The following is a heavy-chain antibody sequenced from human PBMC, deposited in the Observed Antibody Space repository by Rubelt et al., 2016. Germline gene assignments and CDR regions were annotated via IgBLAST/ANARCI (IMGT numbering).Heavy chain of an antibody. CDR1: GGAISTYY. CDR3: ARDGPTESPC. D-gene: IGHD4-11*01. Sequence: QVQLQESGPGLVKPSETLSLTCTVSGGAISTYYWNWIRQPAGKGLEWIGRIYTSGSTNYNPSLKSRVTISVDTSKNHFSLKLSSVTAADTAVYYCARDGPTESPCWGQGTLVTVSS. CDR2: IYTSGST. V-gene: IGHV4-4*07. J-gene: IGHJ4*02.